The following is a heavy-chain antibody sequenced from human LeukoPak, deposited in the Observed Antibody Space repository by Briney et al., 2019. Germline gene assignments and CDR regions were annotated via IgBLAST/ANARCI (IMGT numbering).Heavy chain of an antibody. CDR3: ARGQVPATTGGLLWFGEYAYNWFDP. V-gene: IGHV1-69*13. Sequence: SVKVSCKASGGTFSSYAISWVRQAPGQGLEWVGGIIPIFGTANYAQKFQGRVTITADESTSTAYMELSRLRSEDTAVYYCARGQVPATTGGLLWFGEYAYNWFDPWGQGTLVTVSS. CDR1: GGTFSSYA. CDR2: IIPIFGTA. J-gene: IGHJ5*02. D-gene: IGHD3-10*01.